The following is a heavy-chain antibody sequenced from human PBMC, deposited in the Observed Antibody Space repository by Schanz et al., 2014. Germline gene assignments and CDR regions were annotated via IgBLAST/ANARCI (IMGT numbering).Heavy chain of an antibody. D-gene: IGHD2-15*01. J-gene: IGHJ5*02. CDR1: GYTFVSYS. V-gene: IGHV1-8*02. Sequence: QVQLVQSGAEVKKPGASVKVSCKASGYTFVSYSMHWVRQAPGQRLEWMGWMNPNSGNTGYAQKFHDRVTMTRNTSISTAYMELSSMRPEDTAVYYCARGQRPTSGRPCGPWGQGTLVIVSS. CDR3: ARGQRPTSGRPCGP. CDR2: MNPNSGNT.